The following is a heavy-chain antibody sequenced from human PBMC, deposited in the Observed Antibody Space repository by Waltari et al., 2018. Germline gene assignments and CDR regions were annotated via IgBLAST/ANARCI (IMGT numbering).Heavy chain of an antibody. D-gene: IGHD6-19*01. V-gene: IGHV1-2*06. CDR3: AREPHEISGLRYYYYMDV. Sequence: QVQLVQSGAEVKKPGASVKVSCKASGYTFTGYYMHWVRQAPGTGLEWMGRINPNSGGTNYAQKFQGRVTMTRDTSISTAYMELSRLRSDDTAVYYCAREPHEISGLRYYYYMDVWGKGTTVTVSS. J-gene: IGHJ6*03. CDR2: INPNSGGT. CDR1: GYTFTGYY.